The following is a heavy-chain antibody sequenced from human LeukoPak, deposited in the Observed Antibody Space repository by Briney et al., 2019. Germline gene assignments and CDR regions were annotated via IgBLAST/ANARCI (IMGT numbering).Heavy chain of an antibody. D-gene: IGHD3-9*01. J-gene: IGHJ6*03. CDR2: ISGSGGST. Sequence: GGSLRLSCAASGFTFSSYAMSWVRQAPGKGLEWVSAISGSGGSTYYADSVKGRFTISRDNSKNTLYLQMNSLRAEDTAVYYCAKSNYDILTGYYRGYMDVWGKGTTVTISS. V-gene: IGHV3-23*01. CDR3: AKSNYDILTGYYRGYMDV. CDR1: GFTFSSYA.